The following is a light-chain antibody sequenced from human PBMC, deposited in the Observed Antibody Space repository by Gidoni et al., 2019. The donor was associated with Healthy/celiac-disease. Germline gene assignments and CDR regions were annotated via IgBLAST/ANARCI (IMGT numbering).Light chain of an antibody. CDR2: WAS. CDR1: QSVLYSSNNKNY. Sequence: DIVMTQSPDSLAASLGARATINCKSSQSVLYSSNNKNYLAWYQQKPGQPPKLLIYWASTRESGVPDRFSGSGSGTDFTLTISSLQAEDVAVYYCQQYYSTPVTFGQGTKVEIK. CDR3: QQYYSTPVT. V-gene: IGKV4-1*01. J-gene: IGKJ1*01.